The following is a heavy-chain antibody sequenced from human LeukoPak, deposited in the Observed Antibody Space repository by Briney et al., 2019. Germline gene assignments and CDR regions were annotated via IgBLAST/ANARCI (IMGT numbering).Heavy chain of an antibody. CDR3: ATNQMR. V-gene: IGHV3-53*01. Sequence: GGSLRLSCATSTFTVSSNYMSWVRQAPGKGLEWVSVIYSGGSAYYADSVKGRFTISRDNSKNTLYLQMNSLRAEDTAVYYCATNQMRWGQGTLVTVSS. CDR1: TFTVSSNY. D-gene: IGHD5-24*01. J-gene: IGHJ4*02. CDR2: IYSGGSA.